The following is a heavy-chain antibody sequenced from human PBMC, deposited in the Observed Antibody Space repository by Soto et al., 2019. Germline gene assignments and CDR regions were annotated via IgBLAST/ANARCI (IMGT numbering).Heavy chain of an antibody. CDR2: ISSSDSII. V-gene: IGHV3-11*01. Sequence: QVQLVESGGGLVKPGGSLRLSCAASGFTFSDSYMSWIRQAPGKGLEWVSYISSSDSIIYYSDSVEGRFIISRDNAKNSLYLQMNSLRAEDTAVYYCARDLGYYDSSGYFDYWGQGTLVTVSS. CDR3: ARDLGYYDSSGYFDY. D-gene: IGHD3-22*01. J-gene: IGHJ4*02. CDR1: GFTFSDSY.